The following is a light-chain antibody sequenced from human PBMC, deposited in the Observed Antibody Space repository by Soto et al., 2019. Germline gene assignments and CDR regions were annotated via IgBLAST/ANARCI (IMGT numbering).Light chain of an antibody. Sequence: QSVLTQPRSVSGSPGQSVTISCTGTSSPVGGYHYVSWYQQFPGKAPKLMIYAVSQRPSGVPDRFSGSESGNTASLTISGLQADDEADYYCCSYAGSNNFVFGSGTKVTVL. CDR1: SSPVGGYHY. V-gene: IGLV2-11*01. CDR2: AVS. J-gene: IGLJ1*01. CDR3: CSYAGSNNFV.